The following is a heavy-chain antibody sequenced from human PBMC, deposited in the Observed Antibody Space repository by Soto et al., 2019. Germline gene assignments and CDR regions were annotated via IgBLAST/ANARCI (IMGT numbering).Heavy chain of an antibody. CDR2: IYNSGST. CDR3: ARDYAYCSGGSCYKTYFDY. CDR1: GGSVSRSSYY. V-gene: IGHV4-61*01. Sequence: QVQLQESGPGLVKPSETLSLTCTVSGGSVSRSSYYWSWIRQPPGRGLEWIGYIYNSGSTYYNPSLNSRVTISVDTTKNQFSLKLSSVTAADTAMYYCARDYAYCSGGSCYKTYFDYWGQGTLVTVSP. D-gene: IGHD2-15*01. J-gene: IGHJ4*02.